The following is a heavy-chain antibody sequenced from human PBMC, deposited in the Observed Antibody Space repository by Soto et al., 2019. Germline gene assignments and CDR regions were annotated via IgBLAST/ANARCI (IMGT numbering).Heavy chain of an antibody. Sequence: PSETLSLICAVYGGSFSGYYWSWIRQPPGKGLEWIGEINHSGSTNYNPSLKSRVTISVDTSKNQFSLKLSSVTAADTAVYYCAREVVVVVAATYYYSYYMDVWGKGTTVTVSS. CDR3: AREVVVVVAATYYYSYYMDV. CDR2: INHSGST. CDR1: GGSFSGYY. J-gene: IGHJ6*03. V-gene: IGHV4-34*01. D-gene: IGHD2-15*01.